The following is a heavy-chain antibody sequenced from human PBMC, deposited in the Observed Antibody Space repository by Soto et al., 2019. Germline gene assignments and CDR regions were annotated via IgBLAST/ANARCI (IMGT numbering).Heavy chain of an antibody. V-gene: IGHV1-69*01. CDR3: ASQAAPRDRYCTSYSCYEGWFES. CDR1: GRAFGTFA. Sequence: QVQLDQPGAEVKKPGSSVKVSCKTSGRAFGTFAISWVRQAPGQGLEWMGGLIPMYGTAHYAQILKGRGTISADASTDTGYMEEASVTSADTAVYFCASQAAPRDRYCTSYSCYEGWFESWGQGTLVTVST. CDR2: LIPMYGTA. D-gene: IGHD2-2*01. J-gene: IGHJ5*01.